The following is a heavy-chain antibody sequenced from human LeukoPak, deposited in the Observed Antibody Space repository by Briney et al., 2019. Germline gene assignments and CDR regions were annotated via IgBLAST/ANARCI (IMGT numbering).Heavy chain of an antibody. CDR2: ISYDGTNK. V-gene: IGHV3-30*18. D-gene: IGHD6-13*01. CDR3: AKRYSSSWCIDS. CDR1: GLTFSSYG. Sequence: GGSLTLSCEASGLTFSSYGMHWLGQAPGKGLEWVAVISYDGTNKYYADSVKGRFTISRDNSKNTLYLQMNSLRAEDTAVYYCAKRYSSSWCIDSWGQGTLVTVSS. J-gene: IGHJ4*02.